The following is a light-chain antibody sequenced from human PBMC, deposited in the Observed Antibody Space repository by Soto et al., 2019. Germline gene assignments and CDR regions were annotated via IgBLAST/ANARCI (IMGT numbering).Light chain of an antibody. V-gene: IGLV2-14*01. CDR1: SGDVGSYNR. CDR2: EVN. J-gene: IGLJ2*01. CDR3: SSYTSSSTLGGV. Sequence: QSVLTQPASVSGSPGQSITISCTGTSGDVGSYNRVSWYQQHPGKAPKLIIYEVNKRPSGVSNRFSGSKSGNTASLTISGLQAEDEADYYCSSYTSSSTLGGVFGGGTKVTVL.